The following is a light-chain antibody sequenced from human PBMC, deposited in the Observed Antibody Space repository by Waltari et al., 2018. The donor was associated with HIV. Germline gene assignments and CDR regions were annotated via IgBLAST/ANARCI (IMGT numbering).Light chain of an antibody. CDR3: ATWEHRLNGPI. CDR2: NNK. V-gene: IGLV1-44*01. CDR1: SSNIGTSS. J-gene: IGLJ2*01. Sequence: QSVLTQPPSASGTPGQRVTISCSGGSSNIGTSSVNWYQQVPGTAPKLLIYNNKQWPSGVPDRFSGSKSGTSASLAISGLQSEDEADYYCATWEHRLNGPIFGGGTRLTVL.